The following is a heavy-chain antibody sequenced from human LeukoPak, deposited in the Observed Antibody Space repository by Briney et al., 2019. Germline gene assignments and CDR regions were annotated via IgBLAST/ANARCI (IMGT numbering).Heavy chain of an antibody. J-gene: IGHJ4*02. CDR2: ISGSGDST. CDR1: GFTFSNYA. Sequence: PGGSLRLSCAASGFTFSNYAMNCVRKAPGKGLEWVSVISGSGDSTNYADSVKGRFTISRDNSKNTLYLQMNSLRAEDTAVYYCAKDRYSSWYLTLDYWGQGTLVTVSS. D-gene: IGHD6-13*01. CDR3: AKDRYSSWYLTLDY. V-gene: IGHV3-23*01.